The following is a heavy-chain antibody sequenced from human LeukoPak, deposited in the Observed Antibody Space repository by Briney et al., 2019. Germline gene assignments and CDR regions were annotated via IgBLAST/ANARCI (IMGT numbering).Heavy chain of an antibody. J-gene: IGHJ6*04. V-gene: IGHV3-21*01. CDR2: ISSSSSYI. CDR1: GFTFSSFS. D-gene: IGHD3-10*02. CDR3: AELGITMIGGV. Sequence: GGSLRLSCTASGFTFSSFSMNWVRQAPGKGLEWVSSISSSSSYIYYADSVKGRFTISRDNAKNSLYLQMNSLRAEDTAVYYCAELGITMIGGVWGKGTTVTISS.